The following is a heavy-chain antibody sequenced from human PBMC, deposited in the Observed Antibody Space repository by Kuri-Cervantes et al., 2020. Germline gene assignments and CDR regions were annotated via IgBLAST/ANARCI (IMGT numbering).Heavy chain of an antibody. CDR2: INPNSGGT. CDR3: ARDKGGIAAAGTASGAFDI. J-gene: IGHJ3*02. Sequence: ASVKVSCKASGYTFTGYYMHWVRQAPGQGLEWMGWINPNSGGTNYAQKLQGRVTMTTDTSTSTAYMELRSLRSDDTAVYYCARDKGGIAAAGTASGAFDIWGQGTMVTVSS. CDR1: GYTFTGYY. D-gene: IGHD6-13*01. V-gene: IGHV1-2*02.